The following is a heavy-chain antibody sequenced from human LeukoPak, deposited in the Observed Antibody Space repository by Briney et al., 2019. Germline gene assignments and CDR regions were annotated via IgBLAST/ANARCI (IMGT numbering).Heavy chain of an antibody. CDR1: GGTFSSYA. CDR3: ARSIIGTRSKFDY. CDR2: IIPIFGTA. V-gene: IGHV1-69*01. D-gene: IGHD1/OR15-1a*01. Sequence: SVKVSCKASGGTFSSYAISWVRQAPGQGLEWMGGIIPIFGTANYAQKFQGRVTITADESTSTAYMELSSLRSEDTAVYYCARSIIGTRSKFDYWGQGTLVTVSS. J-gene: IGHJ4*02.